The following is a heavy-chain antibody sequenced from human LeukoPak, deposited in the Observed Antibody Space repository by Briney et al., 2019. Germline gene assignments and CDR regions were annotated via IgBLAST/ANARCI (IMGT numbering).Heavy chain of an antibody. CDR2: IYSGGST. CDR1: GFTVRSNY. CDR3: AREDDAFDI. Sequence: AGGSLRLSCVASGFTVRSNYMSWVRQAPGKGLEWVSVIYSGGSTYYADSVKGRFTISRDNSKNTLYLQMNSLRAEDTAVYYCAREDDAFDIWGQGTMVTVSS. J-gene: IGHJ3*02. V-gene: IGHV3-53*01.